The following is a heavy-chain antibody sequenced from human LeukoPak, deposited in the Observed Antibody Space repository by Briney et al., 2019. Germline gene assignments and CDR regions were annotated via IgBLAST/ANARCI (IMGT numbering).Heavy chain of an antibody. Sequence: PSETLSLSCTLSGGSIRVGSYYGGSIRQSAGKGLEWIGRIQTSGSTNYNPSLRGRVSISMDTSKNQFSLQLGSVTAADTAVYYCARGCGLSATCSGVTDWGQGIQVTVSS. CDR3: ARGCGLSATCSGVTD. CDR1: GGSIRVGSYY. CDR2: IQTSGST. V-gene: IGHV4-61*02. D-gene: IGHD2-15*01. J-gene: IGHJ4*02.